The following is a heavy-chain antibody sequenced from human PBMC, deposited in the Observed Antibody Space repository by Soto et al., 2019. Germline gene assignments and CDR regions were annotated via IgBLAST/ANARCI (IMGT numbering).Heavy chain of an antibody. CDR3: VNERNGAFDI. J-gene: IGHJ3*02. Sequence: VGSLRHSCPASGLTFTNAWTNWVRQAPGRGLKWVALLKSQTNGGTKDYAAPEKGRDTISTDDSRNALYLQMNSLKTEDTAMYYCVNERNGAFDIWGQGTVVTVSS. CDR2: LKSQTNGGTK. CDR1: GLTFTNAW. V-gene: IGHV3-15*01. D-gene: IGHD2-8*01.